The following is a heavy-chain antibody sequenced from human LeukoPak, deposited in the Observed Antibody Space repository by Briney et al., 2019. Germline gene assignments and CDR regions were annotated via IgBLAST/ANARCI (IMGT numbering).Heavy chain of an antibody. D-gene: IGHD3-9*01. CDR1: GASISSGGYS. CDR2: ISHSGST. CDR3: AREGYDVLTGYYAMDV. Sequence: ASETLSLTCAVSGASISSGGYSWSWIRQPPGKGLEWIGYISHSGSTFYNPSLKSRVTISVDRSKNQFSLKVSSVTAADTAVYYCAREGYDVLTGYYAMDVWGQGTTVTVSS. V-gene: IGHV4-30-2*01. J-gene: IGHJ6*02.